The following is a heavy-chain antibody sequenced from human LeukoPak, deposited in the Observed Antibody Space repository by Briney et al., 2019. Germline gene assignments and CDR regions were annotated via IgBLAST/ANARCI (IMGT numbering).Heavy chain of an antibody. CDR3: ARRSEEQDDYGDYGTFDP. Sequence: SETLSLPCTVSGGSISSYYWSWLRQPPGKGLEWIGYIYYSGSTNYNPSLKSRVTISVDTSKNQFSLKLSSVTAADPAVYYCARRSEEQDDYGDYGTFDPWGQGTLVTVSS. V-gene: IGHV4-59*08. J-gene: IGHJ5*02. D-gene: IGHD4-17*01. CDR2: IYYSGST. CDR1: GGSISSYY.